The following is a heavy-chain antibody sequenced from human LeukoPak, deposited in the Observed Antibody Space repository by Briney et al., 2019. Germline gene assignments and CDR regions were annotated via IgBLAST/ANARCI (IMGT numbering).Heavy chain of an antibody. CDR1: GYSFTSYW. CDR3: ARRQYQLLRAFDI. CDR2: IYPGDSDT. Sequence: GESLKISCKGSGYSFTSYWTGWVRQMPGKGLEWMGIIYPGDSDTRYSPSFQGQVTISADKSISTAYLQWSSLKASDTAMYYCARRQYQLLRAFDIWGQGTMVTVSS. V-gene: IGHV5-51*01. D-gene: IGHD2-2*01. J-gene: IGHJ3*02.